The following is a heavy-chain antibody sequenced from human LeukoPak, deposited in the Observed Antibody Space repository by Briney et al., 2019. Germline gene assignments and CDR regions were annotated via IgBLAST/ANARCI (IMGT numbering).Heavy chain of an antibody. J-gene: IGHJ6*03. CDR3: ARDSVPATPSLGYYHYYMDV. Sequence: PGGSLRLSCAASGFTFSSYAMHWVRQAPGKGLEWVAVISYDGSNKYYADSVKGRFTISRDNSKNTLYLQMNSLRAEDTAVYYCARDSVPATPSLGYYHYYMDVWGKGTTVTVSS. CDR1: GFTFSSYA. CDR2: ISYDGSNK. V-gene: IGHV3-30-3*01. D-gene: IGHD2-2*01.